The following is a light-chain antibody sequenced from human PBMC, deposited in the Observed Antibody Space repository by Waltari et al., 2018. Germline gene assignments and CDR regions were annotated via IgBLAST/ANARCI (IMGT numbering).Light chain of an antibody. CDR3: QSADSSGPSVV. CDR1: LLETHY. J-gene: IGLJ2*01. CDR2: KDN. V-gene: IGLV3-25*03. Sequence: SYELTQPSSMSVSPGQTARITCSGNLLETHYGNWYQQKPGQAPILVIFKDNERPSGIPERFSGSSSGTTVTLTISGVQAEDEADYYCQSADSSGPSVVFGGGTKLT.